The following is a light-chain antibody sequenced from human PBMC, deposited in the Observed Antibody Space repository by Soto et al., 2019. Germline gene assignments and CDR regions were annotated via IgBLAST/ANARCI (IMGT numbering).Light chain of an antibody. CDR2: VSRDGSH. Sequence: QPVLTQSPSASASLGASVKLTCTLSSGHSTYAIAWHQQQPEKGPRYLMKVSRDGSHIKGDEVPDRFSGSSSGAERYLIISSLQSEDEADYYCQTWSTDKRVFGGGTKLTVL. V-gene: IGLV4-69*01. CDR3: QTWSTDKRV. J-gene: IGLJ2*01. CDR1: SGHSTYA.